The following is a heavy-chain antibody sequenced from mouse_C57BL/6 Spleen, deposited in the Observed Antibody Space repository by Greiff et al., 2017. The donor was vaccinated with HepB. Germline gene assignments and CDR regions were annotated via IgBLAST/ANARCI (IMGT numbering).Heavy chain of an antibody. CDR2: IDPSDSYT. V-gene: IGHV1-59*01. Sequence: QVQLQQSGAELVRPGTSVKLSCKASGYTFTSYWMHWVKQRPGQGLEWIGVIDPSDSYTNYNQKFKGKATLTVDTSSSTAYMQLSSLTSEDSAVYYCARWGDPNDYFDYWGQGTTLTVSS. D-gene: IGHD4-1*01. J-gene: IGHJ2*01. CDR1: GYTFTSYW. CDR3: ARWGDPNDYFDY.